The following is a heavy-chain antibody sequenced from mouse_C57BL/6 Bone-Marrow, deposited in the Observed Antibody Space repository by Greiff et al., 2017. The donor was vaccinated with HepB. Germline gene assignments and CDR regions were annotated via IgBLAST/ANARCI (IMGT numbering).Heavy chain of an antibody. CDR3: ARSTMVTRAY. CDR2: IYPRSGNT. CDR1: GYTFTSYG. D-gene: IGHD2-2*01. V-gene: IGHV1-81*01. Sequence: VQLQQSGAELARPGASVKLSCKASGYTFTSYGISWVKQRTGQGLEWIGEIYPRSGNTYYNEKFKGKATLTADKSSSTEYMEIRSLTSEDSAVYFCARSTMVTRAYWGQGTLVTVSA. J-gene: IGHJ3*01.